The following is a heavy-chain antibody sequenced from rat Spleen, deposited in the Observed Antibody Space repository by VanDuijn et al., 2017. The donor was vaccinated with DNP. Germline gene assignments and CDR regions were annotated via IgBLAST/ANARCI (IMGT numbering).Heavy chain of an antibody. CDR3: AREQHFHFDY. Sequence: EVQLVESGGGLVQAGRSLKLSCAASGFTFSDYNMAWVRQAPKKGLEWVATIIYAGTTTYYRDSVKGRFTISRDNANSTLYLQMDSLRSEDTATYFCAREQHFHFDYWGQGVTVTVSS. J-gene: IGHJ2*01. CDR2: IIYAGTTT. V-gene: IGHV5S10*01. D-gene: IGHD1-10*01. CDR1: GFTFSDYN.